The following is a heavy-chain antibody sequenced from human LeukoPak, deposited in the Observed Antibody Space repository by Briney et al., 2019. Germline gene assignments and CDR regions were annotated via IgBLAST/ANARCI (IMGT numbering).Heavy chain of an antibody. CDR2: IYYSGST. D-gene: IGHD3-10*01. CDR1: GGSISSYY. CDR3: ARRVPGLSPYFDY. J-gene: IGHJ4*02. V-gene: IGHV4-59*08. Sequence: SETLSFTCTVSGGSISSYYWSWIRQPPGKGLEWIGYIYYSGSTNYNPSLKSRVTISVDTSKNQFSLELSSVTAADTAVYYCARRVPGLSPYFDYWGQGTLVTVSS.